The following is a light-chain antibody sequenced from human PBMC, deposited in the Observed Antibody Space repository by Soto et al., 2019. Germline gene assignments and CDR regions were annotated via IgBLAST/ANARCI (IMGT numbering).Light chain of an antibody. CDR3: QQYNNYSLK. CDR2: KAS. V-gene: IGKV1-5*03. CDR1: QSIRTW. J-gene: IGKJ1*01. Sequence: DIQVTQSPSTLSAFVGDRVTITCRASQSIRTWLAWYQQKPGRAPRLLIYKASSLQSGVPSRFSGSGSGTEFTLTINSLQPDDSATYYCQQYNNYSLKFGQGTKVEIK.